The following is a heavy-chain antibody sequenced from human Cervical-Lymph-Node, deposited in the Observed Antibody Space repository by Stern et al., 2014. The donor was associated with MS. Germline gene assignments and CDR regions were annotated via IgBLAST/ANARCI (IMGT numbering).Heavy chain of an antibody. V-gene: IGHV1-2*02. J-gene: IGHJ3*02. CDR1: GYTFTDHY. Sequence: QVQLVQSEAEVKKPGASVKVSCKASGYTFTDHYIHWVRQAPGQGLEWMGCINPNTGVTNSAQKFQGRVTMTTDTSIRTAFLDLRRLTYDDTAVYYCARRGALVRGTIIVHPQEHDALDMWGLGTLVTVSA. CDR3: ARRGALVRGTIIVHPQEHDALDM. CDR2: INPNTGVT. D-gene: IGHD3-10*01.